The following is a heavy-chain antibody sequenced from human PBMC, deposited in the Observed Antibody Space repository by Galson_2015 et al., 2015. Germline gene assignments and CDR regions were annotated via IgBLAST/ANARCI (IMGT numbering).Heavy chain of an antibody. CDR1: GFTFSSYG. CDR3: ARDQGLWGQWLVDY. J-gene: IGHJ4*02. CDR2: ISYDGSNK. Sequence: SLRLSCAASGFTFSSYGMHWVRQAPGKGLEWVAVISYDGSNKYYGDSVKGRFTISRDNSKNTLYLQMNSLRAEDTAVYYCARDQGLWGQWLVDYWGQGTLVTVSS. V-gene: IGHV3-30*03. D-gene: IGHD6-19*01.